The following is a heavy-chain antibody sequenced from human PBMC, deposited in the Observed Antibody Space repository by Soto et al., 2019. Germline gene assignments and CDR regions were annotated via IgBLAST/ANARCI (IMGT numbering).Heavy chain of an antibody. J-gene: IGHJ4*02. CDR3: ARGRGVGVPAAKRGYYFDY. V-gene: IGHV4-34*01. CDR1: GGSFSGYY. CDR2: INHSGST. Sequence: QVQLQQWGAGLLKPSETLSLTCAVYGGSFSGYYWSWIRQPPGKGLEWIGEINHSGSTNYNPSLKGQGTISIDTSKNQFSLKLSSVTAAGTGVDYCARGRGVGVPAAKRGYYFDYWGQGTLVTVSS. D-gene: IGHD2-2*01.